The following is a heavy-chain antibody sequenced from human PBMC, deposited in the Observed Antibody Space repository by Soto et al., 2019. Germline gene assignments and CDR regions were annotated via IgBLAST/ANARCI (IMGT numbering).Heavy chain of an antibody. J-gene: IGHJ3*02. Sequence: QLQLQESGPGLVKPSETLSLTCTVSGGSISSSSYYWGWIRQPPGKGLEWIGSIYYSGSTYYNPSLKSRVTISVDTSKNQFSLKLSSVTAADTAVYYCARTLGYCSSTSCYMPAFDIWGQGTMVTVSS. CDR2: IYYSGST. D-gene: IGHD2-2*01. V-gene: IGHV4-39*01. CDR3: ARTLGYCSSTSCYMPAFDI. CDR1: GGSISSSSYY.